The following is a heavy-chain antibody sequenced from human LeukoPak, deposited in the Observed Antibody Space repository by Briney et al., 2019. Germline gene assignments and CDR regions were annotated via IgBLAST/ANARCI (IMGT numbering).Heavy chain of an antibody. Sequence: HAESLQISCKGSGYSFTSYWIICVRQMAGKGLEWMGRIDPSDSYTYYSQSLQGHVTISADKSISAAYLQWSNLQASDTAMYYCARARGDHYAFDYWGQGTLVTVSS. CDR1: GYSFTSYW. CDR2: IDPSDSYT. J-gene: IGHJ4*02. CDR3: ARARGDHYAFDY. D-gene: IGHD3-10*01. V-gene: IGHV5-10-1*01.